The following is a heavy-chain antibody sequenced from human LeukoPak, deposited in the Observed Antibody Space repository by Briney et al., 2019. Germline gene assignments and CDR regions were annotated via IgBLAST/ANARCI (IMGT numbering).Heavy chain of an antibody. CDR3: TAEIYRGHAYSYYYGMDV. Sequence: SVKVSCKASGFTFSNSAFQWVRQARGQRLEWIGWIVVGSDSTKYAQKFQERVSITRDMSTSTVYMELSSLRSEDTAVYYCTAEIYRGHAYSYYYGMDVWGQGTTVTVFS. CDR2: IVVGSDST. J-gene: IGHJ6*02. CDR1: GFTFSNSA. V-gene: IGHV1-58*01. D-gene: IGHD5-12*01.